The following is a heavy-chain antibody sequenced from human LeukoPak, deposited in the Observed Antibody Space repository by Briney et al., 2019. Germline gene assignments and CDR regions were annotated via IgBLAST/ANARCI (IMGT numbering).Heavy chain of an antibody. CDR2: ISSSSSYI. D-gene: IGHD5-18*01. CDR1: GFTFSSYS. Sequence: GGSLRLSCAASGFTFSSYSMNWVRQAPGKGLEWVSSISSSSSYIYYADSAKGRFTISRDNAKNSLYLQMNSLRAEGTAVYYCARDQESGYSYGYDAFDIWGQGTMVTVSS. V-gene: IGHV3-21*01. CDR3: ARDQESGYSYGYDAFDI. J-gene: IGHJ3*02.